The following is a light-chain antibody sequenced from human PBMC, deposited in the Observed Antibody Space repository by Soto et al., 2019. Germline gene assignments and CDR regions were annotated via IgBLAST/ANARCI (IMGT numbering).Light chain of an antibody. V-gene: IGLV2-18*01. CDR3: SLYTSENAYV. CDR2: EVS. J-gene: IGLJ1*01. Sequence: QSVLTQPPSVSGSPGQSVTIPWTGTSTDFVSYNRVSWYQQPPGTAPKLMIYEVSKRPSGVPDRFSGSKSGNTASLTISGLQAADEADYYCSLYTSENAYVFGTGTKVTVL. CDR1: STDFVSYNR.